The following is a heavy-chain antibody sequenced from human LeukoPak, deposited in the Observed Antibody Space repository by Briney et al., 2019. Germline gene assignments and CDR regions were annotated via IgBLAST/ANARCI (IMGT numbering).Heavy chain of an antibody. Sequence: GESLKISCKGSGYSFTSYWIGWVRQMPGKGLEWMGIIYPGDSDTRYSPSFQGQVTISADKSISTAYLQWSSLKASDTAVYYCARRVVVTSYYYYYMDVWGKGTTVTVSS. CDR2: IYPGDSDT. CDR1: GYSFTSYW. CDR3: ARRVVVTSYYYYYMDV. J-gene: IGHJ6*03. V-gene: IGHV5-51*01. D-gene: IGHD2-15*01.